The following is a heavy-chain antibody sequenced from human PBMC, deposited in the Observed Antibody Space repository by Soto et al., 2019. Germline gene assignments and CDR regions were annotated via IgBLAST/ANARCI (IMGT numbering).Heavy chain of an antibody. D-gene: IGHD3-10*01. V-gene: IGHV4-34*01. CDR2: INHSGST. Sequence: SDTLSLTCAVYGGSFSGYYWSWIRQPPGKGLEWIGEINHSGSTNYNPSLKSRVTISVDTSKNQFSLKLSSVTAADTAVYYCARKRKVWFGETYYYYYYMDVWGKGTTVT. J-gene: IGHJ6*03. CDR3: ARKRKVWFGETYYYYYYMDV. CDR1: GGSFSGYY.